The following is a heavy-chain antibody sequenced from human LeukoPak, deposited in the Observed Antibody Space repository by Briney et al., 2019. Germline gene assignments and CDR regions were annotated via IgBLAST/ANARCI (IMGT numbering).Heavy chain of an antibody. CDR2: IYNSGST. CDR3: ARGIVGGSLSDYYFDY. J-gene: IGHJ4*02. CDR1: GGSISRGSYF. D-gene: IGHD1-26*01. Sequence: PSETLSLTCTVSGGSISRGSYFWSSIRQPAGEGLEWIGRIYNSGSTKYNPSLKSRVTISVDTSKNQFSLKLSSVTAADTAVYYCARGIVGGSLSDYYFDYWGQGTLVTVSS. V-gene: IGHV4-61*02.